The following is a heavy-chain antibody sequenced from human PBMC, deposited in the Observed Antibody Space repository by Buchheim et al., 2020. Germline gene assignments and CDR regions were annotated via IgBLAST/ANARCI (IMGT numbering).Heavy chain of an antibody. D-gene: IGHD3-10*01. V-gene: IGHV3-7*01. CDR2: IKQDGSEK. CDR3: ARELGPITMVRGVIDY. CDR1: GFTFSSYW. J-gene: IGHJ4*02. Sequence: EVQLVESGGGLVQPGGSLRLSCAASGFTFSSYWMSWVRQAPGKGLEWVANIKQDGSEKYYVDSVKGRFTISRDNAKNSLSLQMNSLRAEDTAVYYCARELGPITMVRGVIDYWGQGTL.